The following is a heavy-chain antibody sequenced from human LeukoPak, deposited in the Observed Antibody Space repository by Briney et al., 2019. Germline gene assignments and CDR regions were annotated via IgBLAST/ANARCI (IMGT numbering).Heavy chain of an antibody. CDR2: IYYSGST. J-gene: IGHJ4*02. D-gene: IGHD1-26*01. CDR3: ARVGATKLDY. Sequence: WVRQMPGKGLEWIGYIYYSGSTYYNPSLKSRVTISVDTSKNQFSLKLSSVTAADTAVYYCARVGATKLDYWGQGTLVTVSS. V-gene: IGHV4-31*02.